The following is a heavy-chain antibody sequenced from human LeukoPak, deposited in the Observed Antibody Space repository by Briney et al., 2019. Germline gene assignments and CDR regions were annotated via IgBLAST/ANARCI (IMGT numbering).Heavy chain of an antibody. CDR3: AKPSAYFTMVRGVTTDY. J-gene: IGHJ4*02. Sequence: PGGSLRLSCAASGFTFSSYGMHWVRQAPGKGLEWVAFIQYDGSNKYYADSVKGRFTISRDNSKNTLYLQMNSLRAEDTAVYYCAKPSAYFTMVRGVTTDYWGQGTLVTVSS. D-gene: IGHD3-10*01. CDR2: IQYDGSNK. V-gene: IGHV3-30*02. CDR1: GFTFSSYG.